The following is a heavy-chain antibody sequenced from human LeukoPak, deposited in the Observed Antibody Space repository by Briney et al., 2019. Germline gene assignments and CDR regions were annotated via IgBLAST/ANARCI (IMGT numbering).Heavy chain of an antibody. Sequence: GASVKVSCKASGYTFTGYYMHWVRQAPGQGLEWMGRINPNSGGTNYAQKFQGRVTMTRDTSISTAYMELSRLRSDDTAVYYCARDGGLGSYNPPYFDYWGQGTLVTVSS. J-gene: IGHJ4*02. CDR3: ARDGGLGSYNPPYFDY. CDR2: INPNSGGT. V-gene: IGHV1-2*06. CDR1: GYTFTGYY. D-gene: IGHD3-10*01.